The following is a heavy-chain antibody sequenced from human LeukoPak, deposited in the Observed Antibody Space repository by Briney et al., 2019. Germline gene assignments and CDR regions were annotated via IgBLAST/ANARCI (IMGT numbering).Heavy chain of an antibody. D-gene: IGHD3/OR15-3a*01. J-gene: IGHJ6*02. Sequence: SETLSLTCAVHGGSFSGYYWSWIRQPPGKGLEWIGEINHSGSTNYNPSLKSRVTISVDTSKNQFSLKLSSVTAADTAVYYCARGGLKTRYYYYGMDVWGQGTTVTVSS. CDR2: INHSGST. CDR1: GGSFSGYY. CDR3: ARGGLKTRYYYYGMDV. V-gene: IGHV4-34*01.